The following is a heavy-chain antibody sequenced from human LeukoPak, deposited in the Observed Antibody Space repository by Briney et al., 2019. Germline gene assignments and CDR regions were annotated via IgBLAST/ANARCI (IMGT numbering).Heavy chain of an antibody. J-gene: IGHJ4*02. V-gene: IGHV4-39*01. D-gene: IGHD6-13*01. CDR1: GGSISSSSYY. CDR3: ARRASSSWYFDY. Sequence: SETLSLTCTVSGGSISSSSYYWGWIRQPPGKGLEWIGSIYYSGSTYYNPSLKSRVTISVDTSKNQFSLKLSSVTAADTAVYYCARRASSSWYFDYWGQGTLATVSS. CDR2: IYYSGST.